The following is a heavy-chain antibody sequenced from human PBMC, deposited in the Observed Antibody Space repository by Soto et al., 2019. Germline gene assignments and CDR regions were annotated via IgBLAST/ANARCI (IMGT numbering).Heavy chain of an antibody. J-gene: IGHJ4*02. V-gene: IGHV4-30-4*01. Sequence: PSETLSLTCTVSGGSMSSGDYYWSWIRQPPGKGLEWIGYIYYSGSTYYNPSLKSRVTISVDTSKNQFSLKLSSVTAADTAVYYCARDLPYYYDSSGYGYFDYWGQGTLVTVSS. D-gene: IGHD3-22*01. CDR1: GGSMSSGDYY. CDR2: IYYSGST. CDR3: ARDLPYYYDSSGYGYFDY.